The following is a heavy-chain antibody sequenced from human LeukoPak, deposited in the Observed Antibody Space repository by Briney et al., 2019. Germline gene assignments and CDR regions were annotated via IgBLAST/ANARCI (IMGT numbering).Heavy chain of an antibody. D-gene: IGHD3-3*01. CDR2: ISWNSGSI. J-gene: IGHJ4*02. CDR3: AKDVLFAVAGGFYY. V-gene: IGHV3-9*01. Sequence: PGGSLRLSCAASGFTFDDYAMHWVRHTPGKGLEWVSGISWNSGSIGYADSVKGRFTISRDNAKDSLYLQMNSLRTEDTALYCCAKDVLFAVAGGFYYGGEGTLVTVS. CDR1: GFTFDDYA.